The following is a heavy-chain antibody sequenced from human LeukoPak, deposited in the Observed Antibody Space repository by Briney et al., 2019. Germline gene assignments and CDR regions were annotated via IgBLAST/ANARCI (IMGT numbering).Heavy chain of an antibody. CDR3: ARVKAARWEILDS. CDR1: GYSFTGYY. Sequence: ASVKVSCKASGYSFTGYYIHWVRQAPGQGLEWMGWINPNTGGGTVYAQRFQGRVSMTGDTSISTAYLELSSLTSDDTAVYYCARVKAARWEILDSWGQGTLVTVSS. V-gene: IGHV1-2*02. J-gene: IGHJ4*02. CDR2: INPNTGGGT. D-gene: IGHD6-6*01.